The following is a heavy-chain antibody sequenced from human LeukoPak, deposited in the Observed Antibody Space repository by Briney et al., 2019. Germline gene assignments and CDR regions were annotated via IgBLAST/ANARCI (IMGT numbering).Heavy chain of an antibody. J-gene: IGHJ4*02. CDR2: ITGSGDNT. CDR3: ARYHTSGWNYFDY. CDR1: GLAISNRA. Sequence: GGSLRLSCAASGLAISNRAMTWVRQAPGKGLEWVSGITGSGDNTYYADSVKGRFTITRDNSKNTLYLQMNSLRVDDTAVYYCARYHTSGWNYFDYWGQGTLVSVSS. V-gene: IGHV3-23*01. D-gene: IGHD6-19*01.